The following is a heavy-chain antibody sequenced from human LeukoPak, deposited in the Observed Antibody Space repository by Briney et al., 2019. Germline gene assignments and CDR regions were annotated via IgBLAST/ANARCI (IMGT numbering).Heavy chain of an antibody. J-gene: IGHJ3*02. CDR3: ARALDNYYDSSGYYYEHAFDI. CDR2: IYTSGST. CDR1: GGSISSYY. Sequence: SETLSLTCTVSGGSISSYYWSWIRQPAGKGLEWIGRIYTSGSTNYNPSLKSRVTMSVDTSKNQFSLKLSSVTAADTAVYYCARALDNYYDSSGYYYEHAFDIWGQGTMVTVSS. V-gene: IGHV4-4*07. D-gene: IGHD3-22*01.